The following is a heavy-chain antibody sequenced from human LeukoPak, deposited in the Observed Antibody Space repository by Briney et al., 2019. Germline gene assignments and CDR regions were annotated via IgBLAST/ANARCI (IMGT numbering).Heavy chain of an antibody. CDR3: ARDRYYYDSSGYYIFDY. CDR1: GGSISSYY. D-gene: IGHD3-22*01. Sequence: SETLSLTCTVSGGSISSYYWSWIRQPPGKGLEWIGYIYYSGSTNYNPSLKSRVTISVDTSKNQFSLKLSSVTAADTAVYYCARDRYYYDSSGYYIFDYWGQGTLVTVSS. V-gene: IGHV4-59*12. CDR2: IYYSGST. J-gene: IGHJ4*02.